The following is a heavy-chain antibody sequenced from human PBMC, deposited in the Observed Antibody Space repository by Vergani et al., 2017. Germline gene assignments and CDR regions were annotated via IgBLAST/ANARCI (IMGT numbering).Heavy chain of an antibody. J-gene: IGHJ6*03. CDR3: AKGGIVGATTGGYYYYYMDV. Sequence: EVQLLESGGGLVQPGGSLRLSCAASGFTFSSYAMSWVRQAPGKGLEWVSAISGSGGSTYYADSVKGLFTISRDNSKNTLYLQMNSLRAEDTAVYYCAKGGIVGATTGGYYYYYMDVWGKGTTVTVSS. CDR1: GFTFSSYA. CDR2: ISGSGGST. D-gene: IGHD1-26*01. V-gene: IGHV3-23*01.